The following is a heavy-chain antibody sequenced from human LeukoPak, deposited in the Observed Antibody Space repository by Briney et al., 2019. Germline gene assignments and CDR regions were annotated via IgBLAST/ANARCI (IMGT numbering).Heavy chain of an antibody. CDR3: ARVGKGATTGRWIWFDP. D-gene: IGHD1-26*01. Sequence: ASVTVSCKASGYIFSNFFSSYGITWVRQAPGQGLEWMGWISPYNGKTKFAQKFQGIVTMTTETSTSTAYMELRRLRSDDTAVYYCARVGKGATTGRWIWFDPWGQGTLVTVSS. CDR1: GYIFSNFFSSYG. J-gene: IGHJ5*02. V-gene: IGHV1-18*01. CDR2: ISPYNGKT.